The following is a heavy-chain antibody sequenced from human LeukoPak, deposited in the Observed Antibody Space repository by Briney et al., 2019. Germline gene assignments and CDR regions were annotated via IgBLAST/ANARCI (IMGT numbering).Heavy chain of an antibody. CDR1: GYNFTNYW. CDR2: IYPGDSDT. D-gene: IGHD3-3*01. CDR3: ARITTFTIFGVVKSYYYMDV. J-gene: IGHJ6*03. Sequence: GESLKISCKGSGYNFTNYWIGWVRQMPGKGLEWMGIIYPGDSDTRYSPSFQGQVTISADKSISTAYLQWSSLKASDTAMYYCARITTFTIFGVVKSYYYMDVWGKGTTVTVSS. V-gene: IGHV5-51*01.